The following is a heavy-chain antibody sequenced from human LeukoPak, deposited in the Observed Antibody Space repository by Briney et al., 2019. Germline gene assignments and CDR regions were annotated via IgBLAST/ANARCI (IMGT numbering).Heavy chain of an antibody. CDR2: ISYDGSNK. J-gene: IGHJ4*02. Sequence: GGSLRLSCAASGFTFSSYAMHWVRQAPGKGLEWVAVISYDGSNKYYADSVKGRFTISRDNSKNTLYPQMNSLRAEDTAVYYCARDWGAVTGTVDYWGQGTLVTVSS. V-gene: IGHV3-30-3*01. CDR1: GFTFSSYA. D-gene: IGHD3-16*01. CDR3: ARDWGAVTGTVDY.